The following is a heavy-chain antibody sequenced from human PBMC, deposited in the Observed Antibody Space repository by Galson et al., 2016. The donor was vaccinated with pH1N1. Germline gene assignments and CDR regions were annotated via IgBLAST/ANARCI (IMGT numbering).Heavy chain of an antibody. CDR2: VNNDGSST. D-gene: IGHD2-15*01. V-gene: IGHV3-74*01. CDR3: VRGRYCSGGSCYSPTAEYFQH. J-gene: IGHJ1*01. CDR1: GFTFSSYW. Sequence: SLRLSCAASGFTFSSYWFSWVRQAPGRGLVWVARVNNDGSSTNYADSVKGRFTLSRDNAKNTVFLEMSSLRAEDTGAYYCVRGRYCSGGSCYSPTAEYFQHWGRGTLLTVSS.